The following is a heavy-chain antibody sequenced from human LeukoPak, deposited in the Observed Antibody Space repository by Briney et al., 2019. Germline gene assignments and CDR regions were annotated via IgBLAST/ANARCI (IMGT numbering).Heavy chain of an antibody. CDR2: MNPNSGNT. CDR1: GYTFTSYD. J-gene: IGHJ3*02. D-gene: IGHD3-9*01. CDR3: ARGKLRYFDWLPYDAFDI. V-gene: IGHV1-8*01. Sequence: ASVKVSCKASGYTFTSYDINWVRQATGQGLEWMGWMNPNSGNTGYAQKFQGRVTMTRNTSISTAYMELSSLRSEDTAVYYCARGKLRYFDWLPYDAFDIWGQETMVTVSS.